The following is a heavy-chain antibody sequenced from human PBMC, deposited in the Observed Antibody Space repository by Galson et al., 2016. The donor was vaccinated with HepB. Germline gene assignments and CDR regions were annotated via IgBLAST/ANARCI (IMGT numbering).Heavy chain of an antibody. CDR1: GYTFTGYY. CDR3: ARGHYYDSRGYYYVLDY. D-gene: IGHD3-22*01. V-gene: IGHV1-2*02. CDR2: INPNSGGT. J-gene: IGHJ4*02. Sequence: SVKVSCKASGYTFTGYYMHWVRQAPGQGLEWMGWINPNSGGTSYAQKFQGRVTMTRDPSISTAYMELSRLRSDDTAVYYCARGHYYDSRGYYYVLDYWGQGTLVTVSS.